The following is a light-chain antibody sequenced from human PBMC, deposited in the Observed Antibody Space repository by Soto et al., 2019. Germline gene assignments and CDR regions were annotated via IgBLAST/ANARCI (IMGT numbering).Light chain of an antibody. J-gene: IGKJ1*01. V-gene: IGKV3-15*01. CDR2: GAS. CDR3: QQYNTWPS. Sequence: EIVMTQSPATLSVSPAARATLSCRASQSVSSNLAWYQQKPGQAPRLLIYGASTRATGIPARFSGSGSGTEFTLTISSLQSEDFAVYYCQQYNTWPSFGQGTKVDIK. CDR1: QSVSSN.